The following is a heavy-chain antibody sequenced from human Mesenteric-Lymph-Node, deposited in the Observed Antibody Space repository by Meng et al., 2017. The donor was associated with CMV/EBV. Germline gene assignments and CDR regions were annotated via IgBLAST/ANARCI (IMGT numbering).Heavy chain of an antibody. J-gene: IGHJ4*02. D-gene: IGHD3-10*01. CDR2: INPSGGSR. CDR1: GYPFPSYY. CDR3: ARDTMVRGVDPTYFDY. Sequence: SGYPFPSYYLHWVRQAPGQGLEWLGIINPSGGSRSYAQKFQGRVTMTRDTSTSSVYMELSSLRSEDTAVYYCARDTMVRGVDPTYFDYWGQGTLVTVSS. V-gene: IGHV1-46*01.